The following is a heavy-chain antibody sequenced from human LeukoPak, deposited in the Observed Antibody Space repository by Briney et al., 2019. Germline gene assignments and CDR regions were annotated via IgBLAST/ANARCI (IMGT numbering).Heavy chain of an antibody. CDR2: IKQDGSEK. CDR3: AREGDADYYDSSGYWIRPINY. J-gene: IGHJ4*02. CDR1: GFTFSSYW. V-gene: IGHV3-7*01. Sequence: GGSLRLSCAASGFTFSSYWMSWVRQAPGKGLEWVANIKQDGSEKYYVDSVKGRFTISRDNAKNSLYLQMNSLRAEDTAVYYCAREGDADYYDSSGYWIRPINYWGQGTLVTVSS. D-gene: IGHD3-22*01.